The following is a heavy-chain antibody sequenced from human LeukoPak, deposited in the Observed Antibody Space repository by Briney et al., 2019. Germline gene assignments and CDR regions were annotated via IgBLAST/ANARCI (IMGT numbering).Heavy chain of an antibody. CDR3: ATGGVRGVYGHNWFDP. J-gene: IGHJ5*02. V-gene: IGHV4-4*02. D-gene: IGHD3-10*01. CDR2: IYHSGST. CDR1: GGSISSSNW. Sequence: SGTLSLTCAVSGGSISSSNWWSWVRQPPGKGLEWFGEIYHSGSTNYNPSLKSRVTISVDESKNQFSLKLTSVTAADTALYYCATGGVRGVYGHNWFDPWGQGTLVTVSS.